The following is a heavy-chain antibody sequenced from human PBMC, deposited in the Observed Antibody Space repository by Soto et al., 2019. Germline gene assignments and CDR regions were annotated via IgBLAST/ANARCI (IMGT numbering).Heavy chain of an antibody. J-gene: IGHJ5*02. CDR2: IYYSGST. CDR3: ARDQRASSGWYGGWFDP. Sequence: PSETLSLSCTFSGGSLSSYYWSWIRPPPGKGLEWIGYIYYSGSTNYNPSLKSRVTISVDTSKNQFSLKLSSVTAADTAVYYCARDQRASSGWYGGWFDPWGQGTLVTVSS. CDR1: GGSLSSYY. V-gene: IGHV4-59*01. D-gene: IGHD6-19*01.